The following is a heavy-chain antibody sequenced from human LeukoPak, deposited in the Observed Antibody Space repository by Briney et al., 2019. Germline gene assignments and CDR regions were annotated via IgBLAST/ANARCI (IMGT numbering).Heavy chain of an antibody. J-gene: IGHJ4*02. CDR2: ISAYNGNT. CDR1: GYTFTSYG. Sequence: ASVKVSCKASGYTFTSYGISWVRQAPGQGLEWMGWISAYNGNTNYAQKLQGRVTMTTDTSTSTAYMELRSLRSDDTAVYYCARDHVLLWFGEYPKEANFDYCGQGTLVTVSS. V-gene: IGHV1-18*01. CDR3: ARDHVLLWFGEYPKEANFDY. D-gene: IGHD3-10*01.